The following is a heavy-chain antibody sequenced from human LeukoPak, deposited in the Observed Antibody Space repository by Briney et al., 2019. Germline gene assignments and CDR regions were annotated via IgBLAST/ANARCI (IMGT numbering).Heavy chain of an antibody. J-gene: IGHJ3*02. CDR3: ARGGDIVVVPAANGDAFDI. D-gene: IGHD2-2*01. CDR2: VSGSGSST. CDR1: GFTFSSYA. V-gene: IGHV3-23*01. Sequence: GSLRLSCAASGFTFSSYAMSWVRQAPGKGLEWVSAVSGSGSSTYYADSVKGRFTISRDNSKNTLYLQMNSLRAEDTAVYYCARGGDIVVVPAANGDAFDIWGQGTMVTVSS.